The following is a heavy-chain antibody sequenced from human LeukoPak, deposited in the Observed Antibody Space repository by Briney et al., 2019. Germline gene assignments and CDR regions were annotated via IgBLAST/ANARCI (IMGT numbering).Heavy chain of an antibody. V-gene: IGHV7-4-1*02. D-gene: IGHD3-10*01. Sequence: RASVKVSCKASGYTFTSYAMNWVRQAPGQGLEWMGWINTNTGNPTYAQGFTGRFVFSLDTSVSTAYLQISSLKAEDTAVYYCARVLVRGVMCIGYWGRGTLVTVSS. CDR3: ARVLVRGVMCIGY. CDR2: INTNTGNP. CDR1: GYTFTSYA. J-gene: IGHJ4*02.